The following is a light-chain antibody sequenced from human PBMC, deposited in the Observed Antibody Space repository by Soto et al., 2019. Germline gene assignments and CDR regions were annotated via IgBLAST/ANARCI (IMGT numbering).Light chain of an antibody. Sequence: IELTQSPSSLSPSVGDRVTITWRASQSISTYLYWYKQKPGKAPKLLSYAASSLQSGVPSRFSGSGSGTDFTLTISSLQPEDFETYHCQQSYSIPITFGQGTRLEIK. CDR1: QSISTY. V-gene: IGKV1-39*01. CDR3: QQSYSIPIT. CDR2: AAS. J-gene: IGKJ5*01.